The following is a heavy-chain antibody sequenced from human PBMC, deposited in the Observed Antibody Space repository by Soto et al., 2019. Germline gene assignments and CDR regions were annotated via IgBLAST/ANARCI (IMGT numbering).Heavy chain of an antibody. J-gene: IGHJ6*02. CDR2: ISSSSSYI. D-gene: IGHD3-22*01. V-gene: IGHV3-21*01. CDR3: ARVTYYYDSSGYYYLYYYYGMDV. CDR1: GFTFSSYS. Sequence: VQLVESGGGLVKPGGSLRLSCAASGFTFSSYSMNWVRQAPGKGLEWVSSISSSSSYIYYADSVKGRFTISRDNAKNSLYLQMNSLRAEDTAVYYCARVTYYYDSSGYYYLYYYYGMDVWGQGTTVTVSS.